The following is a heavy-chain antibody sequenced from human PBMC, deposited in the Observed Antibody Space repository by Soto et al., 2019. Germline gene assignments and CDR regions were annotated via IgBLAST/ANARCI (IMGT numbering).Heavy chain of an antibody. Sequence: GASVKVSCQAACYTFTSYFITWVRQAPGQGLEWMGWISAYNGNTNYAQMLQGRVTMTTDTSTATAYMEMRSLGSDDTAIYYCARQNYYSGMDVWGQGTTVTVSS. J-gene: IGHJ6*02. CDR3: ARQNYYSGMDV. V-gene: IGHV1-18*01. CDR1: CYTFTSYF. CDR2: ISAYNGNT.